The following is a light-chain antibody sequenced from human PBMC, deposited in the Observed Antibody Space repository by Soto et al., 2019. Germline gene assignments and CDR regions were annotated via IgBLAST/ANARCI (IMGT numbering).Light chain of an antibody. J-gene: IGKJ1*01. CDR3: QQYNTYPWT. V-gene: IGKV1-5*01. CDR1: QIISSW. CDR2: DVS. Sequence: DLQMTQSPSTLSASVGDRVTITCRASQIISSWLAWYQQKPGKAPKVLIYDVSSLESGVPSRFSGSGYGTEFTLTISSLQPDDFATYYCQQYNTYPWTFGQGTKVEIK.